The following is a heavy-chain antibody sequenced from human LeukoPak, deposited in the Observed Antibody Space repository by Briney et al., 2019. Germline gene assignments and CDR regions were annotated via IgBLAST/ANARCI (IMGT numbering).Heavy chain of an antibody. D-gene: IGHD3-10*01. CDR3: AKDHSAKGYYFDY. Sequence: GGSLRLPCAASGFTFSSYGMHWVRQAPGKGLEWVAFIRYDGSNKYYADSVKGRFTISRDNSKNTLYLQMNSLRAEDTAVYYCAKDHSAKGYYFDYWGQGTLVTVSS. J-gene: IGHJ4*02. CDR1: GFTFSSYG. V-gene: IGHV3-30*02. CDR2: IRYDGSNK.